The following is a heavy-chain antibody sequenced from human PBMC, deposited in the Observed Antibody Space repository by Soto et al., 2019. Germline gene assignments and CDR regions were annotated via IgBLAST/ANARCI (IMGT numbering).Heavy chain of an antibody. V-gene: IGHV1-46*01. D-gene: IGHD1-1*01. CDR1: GYTFTSYD. Sequence: ASVKVSCKASGYTFTSYDMHWVRQAPGQGLEWMGIINPSGGSTSYAQKFQGRVTMTRDTSTSTVYMERSSLRSEDTAVYYCARDPPNWNYFDYWGQGTLVTVSS. CDR2: INPSGGST. CDR3: ARDPPNWNYFDY. J-gene: IGHJ4*02.